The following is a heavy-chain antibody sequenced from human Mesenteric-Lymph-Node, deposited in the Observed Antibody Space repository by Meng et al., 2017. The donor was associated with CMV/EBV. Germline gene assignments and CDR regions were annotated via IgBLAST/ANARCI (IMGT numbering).Heavy chain of an antibody. CDR2: INWGGDRI. D-gene: IGHD1-26*01. CDR3: ARDRDYSGSHRHNWFDP. CDR1: GFTFDDYA. V-gene: IGHV3-9*01. J-gene: IGHJ5*02. Sequence: SLKISCATSGFTFDDYAIHWVRQAPGKGLEWVSGINWGGDRIAYADSVKGRFTISRDSASTSLYLQMNALRPEDTAVYYCARDRDYSGSHRHNWFDPWGQGTLVTVSS.